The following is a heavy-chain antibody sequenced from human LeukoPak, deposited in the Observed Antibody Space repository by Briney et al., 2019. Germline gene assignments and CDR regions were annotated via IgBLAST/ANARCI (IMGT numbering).Heavy chain of an antibody. CDR1: GFTFSSYA. V-gene: IGHV3-23*01. D-gene: IGHD3-10*01. CDR2: ISGSGGST. Sequence: PGGSLRLSCAASGFTFSSYAMSWARQAPGKGLEGVSAISGSGGSTYYADSVKGRFTISRDNSKNTLYLQMNSLRAEDTAVYYCAKATMVRGVISHFDYWGQGTLVTVSS. J-gene: IGHJ4*02. CDR3: AKATMVRGVISHFDY.